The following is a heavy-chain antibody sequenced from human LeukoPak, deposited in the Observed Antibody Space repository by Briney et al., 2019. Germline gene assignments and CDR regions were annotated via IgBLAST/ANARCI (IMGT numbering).Heavy chain of an antibody. Sequence: GGSLRLSCAASGFTVSSNYMSWVRQAPGKGLEWVSVIYSGGSTYYADSVKGRFTISRDNSKNTLYLQMNSLRAEDTAVYYCARDIAYDSSGYYSPHFDYWGQGTVVTVSS. CDR1: GFTVSSNY. CDR3: ARDIAYDSSGYYSPHFDY. V-gene: IGHV3-53*01. D-gene: IGHD3-22*01. CDR2: IYSGGST. J-gene: IGHJ4*02.